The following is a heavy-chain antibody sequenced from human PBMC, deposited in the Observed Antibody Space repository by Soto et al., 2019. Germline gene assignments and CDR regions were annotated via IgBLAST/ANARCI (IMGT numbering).Heavy chain of an antibody. CDR1: GVSIINCHW. D-gene: IGHD3-22*01. Sequence: QVQLQESGPGLVETSETLSLTCAVSGVSIINCHWWSWVRQPPGKGLDWIGEIHHSGNTKYNPSLKSGVTISVDKAKNQCSLRLNSVTAADTAVYYCARDVGNYYDSSPAGQVDFWGQGTLVTVSS. V-gene: IGHV4-4*02. J-gene: IGHJ4*02. CDR3: ARDVGNYYDSSPAGQVDF. CDR2: IHHSGNT.